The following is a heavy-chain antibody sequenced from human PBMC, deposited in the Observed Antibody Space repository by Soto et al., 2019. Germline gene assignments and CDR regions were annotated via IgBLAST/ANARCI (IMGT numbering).Heavy chain of an antibody. V-gene: IGHV3-23*01. Sequence: PGGSLRLSYAASGFTFSSYAMSWVRQAPGKGLEWVSAISGSGGSTYYADSVKGRFTISRDNSKNTLYLQMNSLRAEDTAVYYCAKDDYSPYYDFWSGYLNFDYWGQGTLVTVSS. CDR2: ISGSGGST. D-gene: IGHD3-3*01. J-gene: IGHJ4*02. CDR1: GFTFSSYA. CDR3: AKDDYSPYYDFWSGYLNFDY.